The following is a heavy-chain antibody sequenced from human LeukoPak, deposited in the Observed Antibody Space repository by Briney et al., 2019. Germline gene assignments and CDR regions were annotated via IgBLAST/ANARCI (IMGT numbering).Heavy chain of an antibody. D-gene: IGHD3-3*01. CDR3: ARGITIFGVVNNWFDP. CDR1: GGSISSYY. J-gene: IGHJ5*02. Sequence: SETLSLTCTVSGGSISSYYWSWIRQPAGKGLEWIGRIYTSGSTNYNPSLKSRVTMSVDTSKNQFSLKLSSVTAADTAVYYCARGITIFGVVNNWFDPWGQGTLVTVSS. V-gene: IGHV4-4*07. CDR2: IYTSGST.